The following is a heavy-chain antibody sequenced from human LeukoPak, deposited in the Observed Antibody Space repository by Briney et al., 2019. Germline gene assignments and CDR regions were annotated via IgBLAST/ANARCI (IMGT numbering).Heavy chain of an antibody. CDR2: FYSGGST. Sequence: GGSLRLSCADPGFTARKNYMSWVRQAPGKGLEWVSVFYSGGSTYYAGSVKGRFIISRHNSKITMYLQMNSLRPEDTAVYYCARAPRWLSAPFDYWGQGTLVTVSS. CDR3: ARAPRWLSAPFDY. D-gene: IGHD3-22*01. V-gene: IGHV3-53*04. CDR1: GFTARKNY. J-gene: IGHJ4*02.